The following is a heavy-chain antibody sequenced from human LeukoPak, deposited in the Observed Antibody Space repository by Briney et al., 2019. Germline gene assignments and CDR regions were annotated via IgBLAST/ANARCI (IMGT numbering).Heavy chain of an antibody. CDR3: ARERLGNNWFDP. CDR1: GGSISSGGYY. CDR2: IYHSGST. Sequence: SETLSLTCTVSGGSISSGGYYWSWIRQHPGKGLEWIGYIYHSGSTYYNSSLKSRVSISVDRSKNQFSLKLSSVTAADTAVYYCARERLGNNWFDPWGQGTLVTVSS. D-gene: IGHD2/OR15-2a*01. J-gene: IGHJ5*02. V-gene: IGHV4-30-2*01.